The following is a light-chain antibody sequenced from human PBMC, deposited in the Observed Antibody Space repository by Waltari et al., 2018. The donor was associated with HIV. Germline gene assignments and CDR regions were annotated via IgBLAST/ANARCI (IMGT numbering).Light chain of an antibody. J-gene: IGLJ3*02. Sequence: QSALTQPASVSGSPGQAITISCTGTSSDVGSYNLVSWYQQHPGNPPKPLIYEVTKRPSGVSNRFSGSKSGNTASLTISGLQAEDEADYYCNSYATGSAWVFGGGTKLTVL. CDR1: SSDVGSYNL. CDR3: NSYATGSAWV. CDR2: EVT. V-gene: IGLV2-23*02.